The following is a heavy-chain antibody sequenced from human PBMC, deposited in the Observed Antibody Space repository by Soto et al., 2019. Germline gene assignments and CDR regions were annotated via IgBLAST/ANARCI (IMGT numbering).Heavy chain of an antibody. J-gene: IGHJ5*02. Sequence: GGSLRLSCAASGFTFSSYAMSWVRQAPGKGLEWVSAISYFGGSTFYADSVKGRFTISRDNSKNTLYLQMNSLRAEDTAVYYCAKEPARAAAGPGYKGFDPWGQGTLVNVS. CDR2: ISYFGGST. V-gene: IGHV3-23*01. D-gene: IGHD6-13*01. CDR3: AKEPARAAAGPGYKGFDP. CDR1: GFTFSSYA.